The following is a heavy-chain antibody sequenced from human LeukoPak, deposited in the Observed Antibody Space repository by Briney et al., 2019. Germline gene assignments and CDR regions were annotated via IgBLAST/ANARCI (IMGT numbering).Heavy chain of an antibody. D-gene: IGHD6-13*01. Sequence: SETLSLTCTVSGGSISGYYWSWIRQPAGKGLEWIGRIYTSGSTNYNPSLKSRVTMSVDTSENQFSLKLSSVTAADTAVYYCARDLFAGTIGYWGQGTLVTVSS. J-gene: IGHJ4*02. CDR3: ARDLFAGTIGY. CDR1: GGSISGYY. CDR2: IYTSGST. V-gene: IGHV4-4*07.